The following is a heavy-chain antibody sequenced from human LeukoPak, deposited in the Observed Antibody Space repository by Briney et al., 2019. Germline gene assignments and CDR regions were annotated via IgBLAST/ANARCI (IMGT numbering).Heavy chain of an antibody. CDR1: GYTFTGYY. CDR2: INPNSGGT. J-gene: IGHJ5*02. V-gene: IGHV1-2*02. Sequence: ASVKVSCKASGYTFTGYYMHWVRQAPGQGLEWMGWINPNSGGTNYAQKFQGRVTMTRDTSISTAYMELSRLRSDDTAVYYCARVSWPYNWNHVWFDPWGQGTLVTVSS. CDR3: ARVSWPYNWNHVWFDP. D-gene: IGHD1-14*01.